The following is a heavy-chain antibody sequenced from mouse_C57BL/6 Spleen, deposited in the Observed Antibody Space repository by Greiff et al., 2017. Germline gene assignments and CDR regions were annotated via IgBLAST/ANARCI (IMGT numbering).Heavy chain of an antibody. CDR2: ISGGGGNT. J-gene: IGHJ4*01. CDR1: GFTFSSYT. CDR3: ARQILYYDYPHYYAMDY. V-gene: IGHV5-9*01. D-gene: IGHD2-4*01. Sequence: DVMLVESGGGLVKPGGSLKLSCAASGFTFSSYTMSWVRQTPEKRLEWVATISGGGGNTYYPDSVKGRFPISSDNAKNTLYLQMSSLMSEDTALDYCARQILYYDYPHYYAMDYWGQGTSVTVSS.